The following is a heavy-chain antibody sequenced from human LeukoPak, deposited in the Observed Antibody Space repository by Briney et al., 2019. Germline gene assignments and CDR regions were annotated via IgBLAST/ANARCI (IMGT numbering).Heavy chain of an antibody. Sequence: GGSLRLSCAASGFTFSSHGMSWVRQAPGKGLEWVSTISGSGDYTYYADSVKGRFTISRDNSKNTLYLQMNSLRAEDTAVYYCAKVTYGAGTYGAFDSWGQGTLVTVSS. V-gene: IGHV3-23*01. J-gene: IGHJ4*02. CDR1: GFTFSSHG. CDR2: ISGSGDYT. CDR3: AKVTYGAGTYGAFDS. D-gene: IGHD3-10*01.